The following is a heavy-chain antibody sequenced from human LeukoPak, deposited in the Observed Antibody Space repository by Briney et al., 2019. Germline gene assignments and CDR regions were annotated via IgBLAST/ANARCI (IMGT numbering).Heavy chain of an antibody. V-gene: IGHV1-18*01. CDR2: ISAYNGNT. D-gene: IGHD3-10*01. J-gene: IGHJ3*02. CDR3: ARDRGYYGSGSYAFDI. CDR1: GYTFTSYG. Sequence: EASVKVSCKASGYTFTSYGISWVRQAPGQGLEWMGWISAYNGNTNYAQKLQGRVTMTTDTSTSTAYMELRSLRSDDTAVYYCARDRGYYGSGSYAFDIWGQGTMVTVSS.